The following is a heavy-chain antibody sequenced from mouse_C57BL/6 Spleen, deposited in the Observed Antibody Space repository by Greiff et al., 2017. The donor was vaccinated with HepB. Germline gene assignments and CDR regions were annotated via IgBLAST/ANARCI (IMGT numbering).Heavy chain of an antibody. V-gene: IGHV1-55*01. J-gene: IGHJ4*01. Sequence: QVQLQQPGAELVKPGASVKMSCKASGYTFTSYWITWVKQRPGQGLEWIGDIYPGSGSTNYNEKFKSKATLTVDTSSSTAYMQLSSLTSEDSAVYDCAREGGYYDYDVGGAMDYWGQGTSVTVSS. CDR1: GYTFTSYW. CDR3: AREGGYYDYDVGGAMDY. D-gene: IGHD2-4*01. CDR2: IYPGSGST.